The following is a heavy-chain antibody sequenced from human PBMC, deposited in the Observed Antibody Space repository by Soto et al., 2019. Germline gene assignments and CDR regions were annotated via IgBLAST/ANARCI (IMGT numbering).Heavy chain of an antibody. CDR2: ISYDGSNK. Sequence: GGSLRLSCAASGFTFSSNAMHWVRQAPGKGLEWVAVISYDGSNKYYADSVKGRFTISRDNSKNTLYLQMNSLRAEDTAVYYCASNRDGYVDYWGQGTLVTVSS. J-gene: IGHJ4*02. CDR3: ASNRDGYVDY. V-gene: IGHV3-30*03. CDR1: GFTFSSNA.